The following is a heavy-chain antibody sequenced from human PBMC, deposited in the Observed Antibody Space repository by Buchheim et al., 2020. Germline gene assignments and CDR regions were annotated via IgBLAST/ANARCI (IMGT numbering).Heavy chain of an antibody. D-gene: IGHD3-3*01. Sequence: QLQLQESGPGLVKPSETLSLTCTVSGGSISSSSYYWGWIRQPPGKGLEWIGSIYYSGSTYYNPSLKSRVTISVDTSKNQFSLKLSSVTAADTAVYYCARGEFLEWFDYYGMDVWGQGTT. V-gene: IGHV4-39*01. CDR2: IYYSGST. J-gene: IGHJ6*02. CDR3: ARGEFLEWFDYYGMDV. CDR1: GGSISSSSYY.